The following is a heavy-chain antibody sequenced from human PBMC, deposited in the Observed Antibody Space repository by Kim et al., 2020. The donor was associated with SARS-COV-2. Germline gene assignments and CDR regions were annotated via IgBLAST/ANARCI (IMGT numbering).Heavy chain of an antibody. D-gene: IGHD3-10*01. CDR2: GGTT. J-gene: IGHJ4*02. CDR3: TRGALYGH. Sequence: GGTTEYAASVKGRFTISRDDSKSIAYLQMNSLKTEDTAVYYCTRGALYGHWGQGTLVTVSS. V-gene: IGHV3-49*02.